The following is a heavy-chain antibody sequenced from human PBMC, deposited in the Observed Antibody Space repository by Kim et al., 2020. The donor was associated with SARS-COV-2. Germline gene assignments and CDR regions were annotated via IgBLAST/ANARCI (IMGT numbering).Heavy chain of an antibody. Sequence: DSVKVPFTISKDNSKNTLYLHMNSLRAEDTAVYYCERGLGSLTYKTAFGSWGQGTLVTVSS. V-gene: IGHV3-23*01. CDR3: ERGLGSLTYKTAFGS. J-gene: IGHJ5*02. D-gene: IGHD3-10*01.